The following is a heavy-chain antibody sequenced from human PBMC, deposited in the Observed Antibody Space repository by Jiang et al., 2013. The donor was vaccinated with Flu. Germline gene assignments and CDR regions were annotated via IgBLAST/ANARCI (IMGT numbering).Heavy chain of an antibody. CDR3: AGKPGITAASYYYGMDV. D-gene: IGHD6-13*01. Sequence: GPGLVKPSETLSLTCTVSGGSISSSSYYWGWIRQPPGKGLEWIGSIYYSGSTYYNPSLKSRVTISVDTSKNQFSLKLSSVTAADTAVYYCAGKPGITAASYYYGMDVWGQGTTVTVSS. J-gene: IGHJ6*02. V-gene: IGHV4-39*01. CDR2: IYYSGST. CDR1: GGSISSSSYY.